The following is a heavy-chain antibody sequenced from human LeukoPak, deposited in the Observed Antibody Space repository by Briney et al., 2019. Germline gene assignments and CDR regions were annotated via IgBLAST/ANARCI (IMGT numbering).Heavy chain of an antibody. V-gene: IGHV4-59*01. CDR3: ARFDFWSGYLDY. D-gene: IGHD3-3*01. Sequence: SETLSLTCTVSGGSISSYYWSWIRQPPGKGLEWIGYIYYSGSTNYNPSLKSRVTISVDTSKNQFSLKLSSVTAADTAVYYCARFDFWSGYLDYWGQGTLVTVSS. CDR1: GGSISSYY. J-gene: IGHJ4*02. CDR2: IYYSGST.